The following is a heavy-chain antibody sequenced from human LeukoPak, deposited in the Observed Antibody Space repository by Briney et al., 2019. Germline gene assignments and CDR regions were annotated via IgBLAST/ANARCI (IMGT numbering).Heavy chain of an antibody. V-gene: IGHV3-21*01. Sequence: GGSLRLSCAASGFTFSSYSMNWVRQAPGKGLEWVSSISSSSSYIYYADSVKGRFTISRDNAKNSLYLQMNSLRTEDTAVYYCARAKLGQANALDIWGQGTMVTVSS. D-gene: IGHD7-27*01. CDR3: ARAKLGQANALDI. J-gene: IGHJ3*02. CDR1: GFTFSSYS. CDR2: ISSSSSYI.